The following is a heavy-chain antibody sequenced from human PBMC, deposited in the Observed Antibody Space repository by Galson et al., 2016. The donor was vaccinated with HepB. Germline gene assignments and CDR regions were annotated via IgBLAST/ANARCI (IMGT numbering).Heavy chain of an antibody. D-gene: IGHD3-3*01. Sequence: SLRLSCAASGFSFKNYDMHWVRQTIGKGLEWVSTIDAAGATYYLGSVKGRFAISRENAKNSLYLQMNSLRAEGTAIYYCARAYYDFVYGMDVWGQGTTVTVSS. J-gene: IGHJ6*02. CDR3: ARAYYDFVYGMDV. CDR2: IDAAGAT. V-gene: IGHV3-13*01. CDR1: GFSFKNYD.